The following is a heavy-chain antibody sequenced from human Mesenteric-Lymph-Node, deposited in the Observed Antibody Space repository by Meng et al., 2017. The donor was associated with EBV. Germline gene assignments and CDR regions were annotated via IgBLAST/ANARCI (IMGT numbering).Heavy chain of an antibody. Sequence: QVQLQESGPGLVKPSPXLSLTCSVSGDSISSGGYYWTWIRQPPGKGLEWIGYIYYDGYTYYDPSLKSRVTMSVDTSKNQFSLKLSSVTAADTAIYYCARDRGADFLDYWGQGTLGTVSS. CDR3: ARDRGADFLDY. J-gene: IGHJ4*02. CDR1: GDSISSGGYY. V-gene: IGHV4-30-4*01. D-gene: IGHD3-10*01. CDR2: IYYDGYT.